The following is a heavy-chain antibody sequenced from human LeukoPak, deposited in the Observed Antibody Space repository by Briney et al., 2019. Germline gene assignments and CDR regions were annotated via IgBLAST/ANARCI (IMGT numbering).Heavy chain of an antibody. CDR3: ARDRYPMVIPYFDY. CDR2: ISYDGSNK. D-gene: IGHD3-22*01. J-gene: IGHJ4*02. V-gene: IGHV3-30-3*01. CDR1: GFTFSSYA. Sequence: GGSLRLSCAASGFTFSSYAMHWVRQAPGKGLEWVAVISYDGSNKYYADSVKGRFTISRDNSKNTLYLQMNSLRSDDTAVYYCARDRYPMVIPYFDYWGQGTLVTVSS.